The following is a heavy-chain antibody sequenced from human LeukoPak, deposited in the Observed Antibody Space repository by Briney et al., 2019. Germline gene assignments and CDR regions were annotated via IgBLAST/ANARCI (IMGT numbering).Heavy chain of an antibody. CDR3: ARDFVGDFDLDY. CDR2: ISVYSGDT. D-gene: IGHD2-21*02. CDR1: GYTFDSHG. J-gene: IGHJ4*02. V-gene: IGHV1-18*01. Sequence: GASVKVSCKASGYTFDSHGISWLRQAPGQGLEWMGWISVYSGDTNYAQKVQGRVTMTTDTSTSTAYMELRSLTSDDTAVYFCARDFVGDFDLDYWGQGTLVTVSS.